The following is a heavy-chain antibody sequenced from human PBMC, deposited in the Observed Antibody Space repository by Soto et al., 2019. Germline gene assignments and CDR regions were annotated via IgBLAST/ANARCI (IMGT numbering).Heavy chain of an antibody. D-gene: IGHD6-13*01. Sequence: SETLSLTCTVSGGSINNYYWTWIRQPAGKGLEWIGRIYTSGSTNYNPSLKSRPTMSVDTSKNQFSLKLRSVTAADTALYYCARQTTYSSSWYDYWGHGTLVTVSS. V-gene: IGHV4-4*07. CDR3: ARQTTYSSSWYDY. CDR2: IYTSGST. CDR1: GGSINNYY. J-gene: IGHJ5*01.